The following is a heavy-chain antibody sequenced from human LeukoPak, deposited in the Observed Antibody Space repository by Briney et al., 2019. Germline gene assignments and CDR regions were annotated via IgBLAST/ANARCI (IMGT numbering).Heavy chain of an antibody. CDR2: ISPYNGNT. CDR3: ARDGGRYRFDY. J-gene: IGHJ4*02. D-gene: IGHD3-16*02. V-gene: IGHV1-18*01. Sequence: GASVKVSCKASGYTFTSFGISWVRQAPGQGLEWMGWISPYNGNTNYPQKVQGRITVTTDTSTSTAYMELRSLRLDDTAVYYCARDGGRYRFDYWGQGTMVTVSS. CDR1: GYTFTSFG.